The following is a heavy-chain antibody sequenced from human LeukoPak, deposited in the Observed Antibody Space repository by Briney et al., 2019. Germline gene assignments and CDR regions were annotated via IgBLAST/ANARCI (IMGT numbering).Heavy chain of an antibody. CDR2: INPNSGGT. J-gene: IGHJ4*02. CDR3: ARDYYGDYASFVDY. D-gene: IGHD4-17*01. Sequence: ASVKVSCKASGYTFTGYYMHWVRQAPGQGLEWMGWINPNSGGTNYAQKFQGRVTMTRDTSISTAYMELSRLRSDDTAVYYCARDYYGDYASFVDYWGQGTLVTVSS. CDR1: GYTFTGYY. V-gene: IGHV1-2*02.